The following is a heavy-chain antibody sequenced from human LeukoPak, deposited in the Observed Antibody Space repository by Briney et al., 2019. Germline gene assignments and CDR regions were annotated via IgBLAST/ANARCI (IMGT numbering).Heavy chain of an antibody. J-gene: IGHJ4*02. CDR2: INPNTGDT. D-gene: IGHD3-10*01. Sequence: ASVKVSCKASGYTFTGYYMHWVRKTPGQGLEWMGWINPNTGDTNYGRKLQGRVTMTRGTSINTAYMELRSLRSDDTAVYYCARSRRVGNGEYPDYWGQGTLVTVSS. CDR1: GYTFTGYY. CDR3: ARSRRVGNGEYPDY. V-gene: IGHV1-2*02.